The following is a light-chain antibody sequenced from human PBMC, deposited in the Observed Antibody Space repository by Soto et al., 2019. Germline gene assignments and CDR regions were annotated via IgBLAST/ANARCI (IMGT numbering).Light chain of an antibody. CDR1: QSISSW. V-gene: IGKV1-5*01. CDR3: QQYNSYSWT. Sequence: DIPVTKCASALTASAGKRVTTTCGASQSISSWLAWYQQKPGKAPKLLIYDASTLESGVSSRFTGRGSGTEFTLTITTLQPEDFATYYCQQYNSYSWTFGQGTKVDIK. CDR2: DAS. J-gene: IGKJ1*01.